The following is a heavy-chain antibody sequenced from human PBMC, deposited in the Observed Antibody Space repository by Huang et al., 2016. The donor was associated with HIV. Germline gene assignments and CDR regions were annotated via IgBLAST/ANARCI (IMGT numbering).Heavy chain of an antibody. J-gene: IGHJ4*02. CDR2: ISYTGSKI. V-gene: IGHV3-30*04. CDR1: GFTFTNYA. D-gene: IGHD3-22*01. Sequence: QVQLVESGGGVVQPARSLRLSCAASGFTFTNYAMHWVRQAPGKGLEWVTFISYTGSKIYYTESVKGRFSISRDNSKRTMFLHMNRLSFEDTAVYYCARGRDGRSGFYFGDFDNWGQGILVTVSS. CDR3: ARGRDGRSGFYFGDFDN.